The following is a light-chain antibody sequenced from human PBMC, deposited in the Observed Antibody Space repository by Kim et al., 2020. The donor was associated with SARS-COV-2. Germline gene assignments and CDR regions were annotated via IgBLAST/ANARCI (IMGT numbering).Light chain of an antibody. V-gene: IGLV3-19*01. Sequence: LGQTVRITCQGDSLRSYYANWYQQKHGQAPVLVIYGKNNRPSGIPDRFSGSSSVNTASLTITGAQAEDEADYYCNSRDSSGNHLVFGGGTQLTVL. CDR1: SLRSYY. CDR3: NSRDSSGNHLV. CDR2: GKN. J-gene: IGLJ2*01.